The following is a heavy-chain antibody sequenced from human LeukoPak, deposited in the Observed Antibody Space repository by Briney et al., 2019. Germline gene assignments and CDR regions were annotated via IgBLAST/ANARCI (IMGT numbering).Heavy chain of an antibody. CDR2: ISYDGSNK. V-gene: IGHV3-30*04. CDR3: ARGERPSYYYDMDD. J-gene: IGHJ6*04. CDR1: GFTFSSYA. Sequence: HSARSLRLSCAASGFTFSSYAMHWVRQAPGKGLEWVAVISYDGSNKYYADSVKGRFTISRDNSKNTLYLQMNSLRAEDTAVYYCARGERPSYYYDMDDWGKGTTVTVSS. D-gene: IGHD1-1*01.